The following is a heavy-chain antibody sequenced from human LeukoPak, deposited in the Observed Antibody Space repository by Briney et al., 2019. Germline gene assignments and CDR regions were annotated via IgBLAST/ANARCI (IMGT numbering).Heavy chain of an antibody. V-gene: IGHV4-59*01. D-gene: IGHD1-26*01. CDR1: GDSISSYY. CDR3: ARDGHGSGSYYHWFDP. CDR2: VDYSGST. Sequence: PSDTLSLTCTVSGDSISSYYWSWIRQPPGTGLEWIGYVDYSGSTNYNPSLKSRVTISVDTSKNQFSLKLRSVTAADTAVYYCARDGHGSGSYYHWFDPWGQGTLVTVSS. J-gene: IGHJ5*02.